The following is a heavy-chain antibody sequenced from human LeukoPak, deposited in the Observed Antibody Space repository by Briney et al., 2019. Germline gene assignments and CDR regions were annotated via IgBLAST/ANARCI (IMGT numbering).Heavy chain of an antibody. CDR3: ASWRAAYYFDY. CDR2: IYHSVST. D-gene: IGHD6-25*01. CDR1: GYSISSGYY. J-gene: IGHJ4*02. Sequence: SETLSLTCAVSGYSISSGYYWGWIRQPPGKGLEWIGSIYHSVSTYYNPSLKSRVTISVDTSKTQFSLKLSSVTAADTAVYYCASWRAAYYFDYWGQGTLVTVSS. V-gene: IGHV4-38-2*01.